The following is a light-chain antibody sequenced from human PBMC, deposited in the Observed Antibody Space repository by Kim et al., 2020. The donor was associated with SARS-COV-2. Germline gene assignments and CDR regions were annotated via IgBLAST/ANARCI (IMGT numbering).Light chain of an antibody. CDR2: GAS. V-gene: IGKV3-15*01. CDR3: QDHSIWPPRST. CDR1: QSVNSN. J-gene: IGKJ2*02. Sequence: EIVMTQSPATLSVSPGERVTLSCRASQSVNSNLAWYQQKPGQAPRLLVYGASTRATGIPARFSGSGSGTEFTLTISSLQSEDLAVYYCQDHSIWPPRSTFVQETKLE.